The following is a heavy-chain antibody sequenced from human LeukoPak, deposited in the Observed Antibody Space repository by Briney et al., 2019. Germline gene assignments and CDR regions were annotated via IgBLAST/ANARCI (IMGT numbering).Heavy chain of an antibody. CDR1: GGTFSSYA. D-gene: IGHD3-3*01. Sequence: SVKVSCKASGGTFSSYAISWVRQAPGQGLEWMGGIIPIFGTANYAQKFQGRVTITTDESTSTAYMELSSLRSEDTAVYYCGAEVRFLEWRLFDYWGQGTLVTVSS. CDR3: GAEVRFLEWRLFDY. CDR2: IIPIFGTA. J-gene: IGHJ4*02. V-gene: IGHV1-69*05.